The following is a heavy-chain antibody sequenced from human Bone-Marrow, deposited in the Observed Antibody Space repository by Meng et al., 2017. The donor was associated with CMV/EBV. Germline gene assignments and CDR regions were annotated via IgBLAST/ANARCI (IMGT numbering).Heavy chain of an antibody. CDR1: GYTFTGYF. J-gene: IGHJ4*02. CDR2: INPNSGGT. Sequence: ASVKVSCKASGYTFTGYFMHWVRQAPGQGLEWMGWINPNSGGTNYAQKFQGRVTMTRDTSISTAYMELSRLRSDDTAVYYCAREARGVYQLLRKGGSFDYWGQGTLVTVSS. CDR3: AREARGVYQLLRKGGSFDY. D-gene: IGHD2-2*01. V-gene: IGHV1-2*02.